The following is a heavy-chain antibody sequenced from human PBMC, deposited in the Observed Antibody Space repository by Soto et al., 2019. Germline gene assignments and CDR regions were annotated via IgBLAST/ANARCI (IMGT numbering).Heavy chain of an antibody. Sequence: GGSLRLSCAASGFTFSNYAMNWVRQAPGKGLEWVSSISGSGGSTYYADSGKGRFAISRDNSKNTLYLQMNSLRAEDMAVLYCAKDQRYCGGDCYSGFDYWGPGTLVTVSS. CDR2: ISGSGGST. CDR3: AKDQRYCGGDCYSGFDY. CDR1: GFTFSNYA. J-gene: IGHJ4*02. V-gene: IGHV3-23*01. D-gene: IGHD2-21*02.